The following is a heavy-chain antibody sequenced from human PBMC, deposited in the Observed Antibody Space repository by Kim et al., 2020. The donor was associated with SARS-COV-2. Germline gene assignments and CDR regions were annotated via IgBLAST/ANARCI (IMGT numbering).Heavy chain of an antibody. CDR3: AKDSAPSPPAVRGVRRWNYFDY. V-gene: IGHV3-30*02. D-gene: IGHD3-10*01. J-gene: IGHJ4*02. Sequence: TISRDNSKNTLYLQMNSLRAEDTAVYYCAKDSAPSPPAVRGVRRWNYFDYWGQGTLVTVSS.